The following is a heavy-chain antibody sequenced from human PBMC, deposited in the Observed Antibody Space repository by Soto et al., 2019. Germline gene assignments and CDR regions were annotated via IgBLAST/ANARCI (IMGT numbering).Heavy chain of an antibody. CDR3: AKAGTATEGPYYYYYYMDV. V-gene: IGHV3-23*01. J-gene: IGHJ6*03. D-gene: IGHD2-15*01. CDR1: GFTFSSYA. CDR2: ISGSGGST. Sequence: EVQLLESGGGLVQPGGSLRLSCAASGFTFSSYAMSWVRQAPGKGLEWVSAISGSGGSTYYADSVKGRFTISRDNSKNTLYLQMNSLRAEDTAVYYCAKAGTATEGPYYYYYYMDVWGKGTTVTVSS.